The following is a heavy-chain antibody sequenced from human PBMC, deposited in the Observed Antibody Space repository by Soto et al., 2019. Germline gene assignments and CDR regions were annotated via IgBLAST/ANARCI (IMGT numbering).Heavy chain of an antibody. V-gene: IGHV1-46*01. Sequence: ASVKVSCKASGYTFTSYYMHWVRQAPGQGLEWMGIINPSGGTTSYAQKFQGRVTMTRDTSTSTVYMELSSLRSEDTAVYYCARVRSGYGGWFDPWGQGTLVTVSS. J-gene: IGHJ5*02. CDR2: INPSGGTT. D-gene: IGHD5-12*01. CDR1: GYTFTSYY. CDR3: ARVRSGYGGWFDP.